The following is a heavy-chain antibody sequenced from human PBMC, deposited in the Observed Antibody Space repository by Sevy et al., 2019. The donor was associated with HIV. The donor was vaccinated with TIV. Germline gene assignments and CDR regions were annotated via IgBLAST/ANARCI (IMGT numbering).Heavy chain of an antibody. V-gene: IGHV1-18*04. Sequence: ASVKFSCKASGYTFTSYGISWVRQAPGQGLEWMGWISAYNGNTNYAQKLQGRVTMTTDTSTSTASMELRSLRPDDTAVYYCARAVVVPAAIKGDIWFDPWGQGTLVTVSS. CDR3: ARAVVVPAAIKGDIWFDP. D-gene: IGHD2-2*01. CDR2: ISAYNGNT. J-gene: IGHJ5*02. CDR1: GYTFTSYG.